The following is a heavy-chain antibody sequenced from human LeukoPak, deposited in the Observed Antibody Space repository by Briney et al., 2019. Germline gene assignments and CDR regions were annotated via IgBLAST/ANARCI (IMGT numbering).Heavy chain of an antibody. CDR3: ARRPGN. J-gene: IGHJ4*02. D-gene: IGHD1-14*01. V-gene: IGHV3-53*01. CDR2: IYSGGAI. Sequence: GGSLRLSCVDLGGRRIIKKKSWVRQAPGKGLEWVSLIYSGGAIRYADSVKGRFTISRDSSKNTLFLQMNDLTVEDTARYYCARRPGNWGQGILVTVSS. CDR1: GRRIIKK.